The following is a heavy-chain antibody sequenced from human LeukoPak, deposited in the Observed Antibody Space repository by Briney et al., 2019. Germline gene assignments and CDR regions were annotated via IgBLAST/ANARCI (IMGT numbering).Heavy chain of an antibody. V-gene: IGHV5-51*01. J-gene: IGHJ4*02. Sequence: GASLKISCQAAGYSFNRYWIGGVRQVPGKGLEWMGTIYPGDSDTRYSPSFQGQVTISADKSISTAYLQWSSLKASDTAIYYCARQIITDCSGGICYSYYFDYWGQGTLVTVS. CDR3: ARQIITDCSGGICYSYYFDY. CDR2: IYPGDSDT. D-gene: IGHD2-15*01. CDR1: GYSFNRYW.